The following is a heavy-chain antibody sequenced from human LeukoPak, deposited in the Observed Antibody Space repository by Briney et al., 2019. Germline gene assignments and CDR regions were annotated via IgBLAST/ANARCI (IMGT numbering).Heavy chain of an antibody. J-gene: IGHJ4*02. V-gene: IGHV3-33*01. CDR2: IWYDGSGK. CDR3: ARSEGYNNYGLDY. CDR1: GFMFSSLG. Sequence: QPGRSLRLSCAASGFMFSSLGMHWVRQAPGKGLEWVAAIWYDGSGKYYADSVKGRFTISRDNSKNTLYLQMNSLRAEDTAVYYCARSEGYNNYGLDYWGQGTLVTVSS. D-gene: IGHD4-11*01.